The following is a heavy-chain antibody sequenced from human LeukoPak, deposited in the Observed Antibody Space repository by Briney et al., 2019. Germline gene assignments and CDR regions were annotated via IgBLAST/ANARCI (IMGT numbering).Heavy chain of an antibody. CDR2: INPNSGGT. V-gene: IGHV1-2*02. D-gene: IGHD6-6*01. Sequence: ASVKVSCKASGYTFTGSYMHWVRQAPGQGLEWMGWINPNSGGTKYAQNFQGRVTMTRDTSISTAYMELSRLRSDDTAVYYCARGGGRSSSPFDPWGQGTLVTVS. J-gene: IGHJ5*02. CDR3: ARGGGRSSSPFDP. CDR1: GYTFTGSY.